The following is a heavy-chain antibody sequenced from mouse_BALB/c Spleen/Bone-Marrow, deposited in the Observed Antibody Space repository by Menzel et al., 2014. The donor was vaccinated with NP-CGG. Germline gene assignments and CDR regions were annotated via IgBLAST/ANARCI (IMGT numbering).Heavy chain of an antibody. Sequence: QVQLQQSGAELVRPGSSVKISCKASGYAFSTYWMNWVKQRPGQGLEWIGQIYPGNGNADYNGKFKDKATLTADKSSRTAYVPHSSITSEDSAVYFCTRGCIYRTYWAQGTLVTVSA. D-gene: IGHD2-1*01. CDR1: GYAFSTYW. J-gene: IGHJ3*01. CDR2: IYPGNGNA. CDR3: TRGCIYRTY. V-gene: IGHV1-80*01.